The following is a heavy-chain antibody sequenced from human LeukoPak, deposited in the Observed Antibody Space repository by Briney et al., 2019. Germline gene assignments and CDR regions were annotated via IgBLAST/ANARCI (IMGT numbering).Heavy chain of an antibody. CDR2: INHSGST. CDR1: GGSFSGYY. J-gene: IGHJ2*01. Sequence: PSETLSLTCAVYGGSFSGYYWSWIRQPPGKGLEWIGEINHSGSTNYNPSLKSRVTISVDTSKNQFSLKLSSVTAADTAVYYCARTYYDSSGYYLYWYFDLWGRGTLVTVSS. D-gene: IGHD3-22*01. CDR3: ARTYYDSSGYYLYWYFDL. V-gene: IGHV4-34*01.